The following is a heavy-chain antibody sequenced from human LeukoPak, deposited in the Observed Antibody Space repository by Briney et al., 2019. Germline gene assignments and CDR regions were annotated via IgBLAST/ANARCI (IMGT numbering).Heavy chain of an antibody. Sequence: SETLSLTCTVSGGSISSSSYYWGWIRQPPGKGLEWIGSIYPTGTPNYNPSLKNRITIAIDTSKNQFSLTLTSVTAADAAAYYCARGLQEMATFKGFNYWGQGTRVSVSS. D-gene: IGHD5-24*01. CDR3: ARGLQEMATFKGFNY. CDR1: GGSISSSSYY. CDR2: IYPTGTP. J-gene: IGHJ4*02. V-gene: IGHV4-39*07.